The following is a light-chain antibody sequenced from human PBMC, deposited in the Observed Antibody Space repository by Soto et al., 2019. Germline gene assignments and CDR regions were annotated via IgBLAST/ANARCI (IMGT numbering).Light chain of an antibody. CDR3: SSYAGSTPVV. V-gene: IGLV2-8*01. J-gene: IGLJ2*01. CDR1: SSDVGGYNY. CDR2: EVS. Sequence: QSALTQPPSASGSPGQSVTISCTGTSSDVGGYNYVSWYQQQPGKAPKLMIYEVSKRPSGVPDRFSGSKSGNTASLTVSGLQAEDEADYYCSSYAGSTPVVFGGGTKLTVL.